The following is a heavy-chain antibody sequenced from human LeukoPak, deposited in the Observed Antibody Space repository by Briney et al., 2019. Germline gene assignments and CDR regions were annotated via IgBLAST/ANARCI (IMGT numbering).Heavy chain of an antibody. D-gene: IGHD6-19*01. CDR3: ALISIAVAEAYFDY. Sequence: SQTLSLTCAISGDSVSSNSAAWNWIRQSPGKALEWLALIYWDDDKRYSPSLKSRLTITKDASKNQVVLTMTNMDPVDTATYYCALISIAVAEAYFDYWGQGTLVTVSS. CDR2: IYWDDDK. V-gene: IGHV2-5*08. CDR1: GDSVSSNSAA. J-gene: IGHJ4*02.